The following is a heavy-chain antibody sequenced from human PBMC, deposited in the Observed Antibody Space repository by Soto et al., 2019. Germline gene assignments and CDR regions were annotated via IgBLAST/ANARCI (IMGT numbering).Heavy chain of an antibody. CDR3: ARRPVEGAPNWFDP. CDR1: GGSISSGGYY. CDR2: IYYSGST. V-gene: IGHV4-61*08. J-gene: IGHJ5*02. Sequence: SETLSLTCTVSGGSISSGGYYWSWIRQHPGKGLEWIGYIYYSGSTNYNPSLKSRVTISVDTSKNQFSLKLSSVTAADTAVYYCARRPVEGAPNWFDPWGQGTLVTVSS. D-gene: IGHD3-16*01.